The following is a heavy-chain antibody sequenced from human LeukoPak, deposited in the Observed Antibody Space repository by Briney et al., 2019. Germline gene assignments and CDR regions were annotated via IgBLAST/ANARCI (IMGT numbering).Heavy chain of an antibody. CDR1: GFTFSSYS. J-gene: IGHJ3*02. Sequence: SGGSLRLSCAASGFTFSSYSMNWVRQAPGKGLEWVSSISSSSSYIYYADSVKGRFTISRDNAKNSLYLQMNSLRAEDTAVYYCARVVGWFGDEEGAFDIWGQGTMVTVSS. D-gene: IGHD3-10*01. V-gene: IGHV3-21*01. CDR3: ARVVGWFGDEEGAFDI. CDR2: ISSSSSYI.